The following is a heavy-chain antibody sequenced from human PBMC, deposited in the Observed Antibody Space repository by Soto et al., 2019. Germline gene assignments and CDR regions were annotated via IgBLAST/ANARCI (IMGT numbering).Heavy chain of an antibody. CDR1: GFTFSSYG. J-gene: IGHJ6*02. Sequence: GGSLRLSCAASGFTFSSYGMHWVRQAPGKGLEWVAVIWYDGSNKYYADSVKGRFTISRDNSKNTLYLQMNSLRAEDTAVYYCARDRRELGFGGPRYYYYGMDVWGQGTTVTVSS. CDR3: ARDRRELGFGGPRYYYYGMDV. CDR2: IWYDGSNK. D-gene: IGHD3-10*01. V-gene: IGHV3-33*01.